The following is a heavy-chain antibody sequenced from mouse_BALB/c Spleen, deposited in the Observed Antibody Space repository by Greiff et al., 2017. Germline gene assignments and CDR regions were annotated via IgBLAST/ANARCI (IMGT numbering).Heavy chain of an antibody. CDR1: GFSLSTSGMG. V-gene: IGHV8-12*01. J-gene: IGHJ1*01. Sequence: LKESGPGILQPSQTLSLTCSFSGFSLSTSGMGVSWIRQPSGKGLEWLAHIYWDDDKRYNPSLKSRLTISKDTSRNQVFLKITSVDTADTATHYCARRTLLYFDVWGAGTTVTVSS. CDR2: IYWDDDK. D-gene: IGHD1-1*01. CDR3: ARRTLLYFDV.